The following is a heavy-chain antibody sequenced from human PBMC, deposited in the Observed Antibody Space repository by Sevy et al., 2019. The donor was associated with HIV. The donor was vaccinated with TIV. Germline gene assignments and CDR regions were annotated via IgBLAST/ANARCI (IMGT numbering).Heavy chain of an antibody. D-gene: IGHD5-18*01. Sequence: SETLSLTCTVSHGSISSGDFYWTWIRQPAGQRQEWIGYIYSSGSTHYNPSLKDRLIMSIDTSKDQFSLRLTSVTASDTAVYYCARGGGYSFGYLNYFDYWGHGALVTVSS. J-gene: IGHJ4*01. CDR1: HGSISSGDFY. V-gene: IGHV4-30-4*01. CDR2: IYSSGST. CDR3: ARGGGYSFGYLNYFDY.